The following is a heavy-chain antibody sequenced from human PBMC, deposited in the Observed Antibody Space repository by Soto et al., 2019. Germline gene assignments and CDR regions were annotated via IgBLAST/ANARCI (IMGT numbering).Heavy chain of an antibody. CDR3: ARGGVGNTAMAYFYYYGLDV. CDR2: IIPIFDTT. D-gene: IGHD5-18*01. J-gene: IGHJ6*02. V-gene: IGHV1-69*01. CDR1: GDTSSSYA. Sequence: QVQLVQSGAEVKKPGSSVKVSCKTSGDTSSSYAISWVRQAPGQGLEWMGGIIPIFDTTNYAQKFQGRVTVIADEPTSTAYMELSSLTSEDTAVYYCARGGVGNTAMAYFYYYGLDVWGQGTTVTVAS.